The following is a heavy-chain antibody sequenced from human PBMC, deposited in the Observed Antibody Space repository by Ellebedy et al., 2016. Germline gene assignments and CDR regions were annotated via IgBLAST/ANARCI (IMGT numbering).Heavy chain of an antibody. J-gene: IGHJ2*01. CDR2: ILSEGNT. D-gene: IGHD6-19*01. CDR3: AREARDGSGWNDWYFEL. V-gene: IGHV3-53*01. CDR1: GFTVSNKY. Sequence: GESLKISCAASGFTVSNKYMKWGRQAPGKGLEWVPAILSEGNTYYADSVKGRFTISRDNSKNTLYLQMNSLRAGDTAVYYCAREARDGSGWNDWYFELWGRGTQVTVSS.